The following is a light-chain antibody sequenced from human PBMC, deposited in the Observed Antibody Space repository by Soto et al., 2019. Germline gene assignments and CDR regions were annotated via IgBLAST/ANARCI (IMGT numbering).Light chain of an antibody. CDR2: DDS. J-gene: IGLJ7*01. CDR1: NIGSKS. CDR3: QVWDSSSDLAV. V-gene: IGLV3-21*02. Sequence: SYELTQPPSVSVAPGQTARITCGGNNIGSKSVHWYQQKPGQDPVLVVYDDSDRPSGRPERFSGSNSGNTATLTISRVEAGDEADYYCQVWDSSSDLAVFGGGTPLTVL.